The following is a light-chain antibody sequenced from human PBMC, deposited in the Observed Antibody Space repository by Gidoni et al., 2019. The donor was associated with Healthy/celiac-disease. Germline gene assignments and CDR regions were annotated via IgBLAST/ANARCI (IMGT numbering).Light chain of an antibody. V-gene: IGLV2-14*01. Sequence: QSAPTLPSPVSWSPGQSITIPCTETSSDVGDYNYVSWYQQHPGKAPKLIISDVSNRPSGVSNRFSGSKSGNTASLTISGLQAEDEADYYCNSYISSSTVFGGGTKLTVL. J-gene: IGLJ2*01. CDR3: NSYISSSTV. CDR1: SSDVGDYNY. CDR2: DVS.